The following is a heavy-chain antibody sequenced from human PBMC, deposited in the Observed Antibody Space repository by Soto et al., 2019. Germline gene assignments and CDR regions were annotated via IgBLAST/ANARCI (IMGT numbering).Heavy chain of an antibody. CDR1: GFTFSSYA. CDR3: AKGGVTWNHDRYWFDP. CDR2: ISGSGGST. D-gene: IGHD1-1*01. Sequence: EVQLLESGGGLVQSGGSLRLSCAASGFTFSSYAMSWVRQAPGKGLEWVSAISGSGGSTYYADSVKGRFTISRDNSKNTLYVKRNSLRAEDTAVYYWAKGGVTWNHDRYWFDPWGQGPLVTVSS. J-gene: IGHJ5*02. V-gene: IGHV3-23*01.